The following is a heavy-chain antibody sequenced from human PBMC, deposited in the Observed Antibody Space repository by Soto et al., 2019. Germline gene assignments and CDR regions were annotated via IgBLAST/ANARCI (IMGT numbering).Heavy chain of an antibody. CDR1: GFTFSSCP. J-gene: IGHJ4*02. CDR2: ISYDGTNK. CDR3: AREGGVSGWYWGGDY. V-gene: IGHV3-30-3*01. Sequence: GGSLRLSCAASGFTFSSCPMHWVRQAPGKGLERVALISYDGTNKYYTDSVKGRFTISRDNSKNTLYLQMNSLRAEDTAVYYCAREGGVSGWYWGGDYWGQGTPVTVSS. D-gene: IGHD6-19*01.